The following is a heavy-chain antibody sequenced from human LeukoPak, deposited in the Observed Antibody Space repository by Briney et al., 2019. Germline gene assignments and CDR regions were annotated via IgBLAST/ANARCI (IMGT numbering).Heavy chain of an antibody. V-gene: IGHV3-20*04. CDR1: GFTSDDYG. Sequence: TGGSLRLSCAASGFTSDDYGMSRVRQAPGKGLEWVSGINWNGDSTDYADSVKGRFTISRDNARNSLYVQMNSLRAEDTALYYCARGPLTGSMLGDFDYWGQGTLVTVSS. CDR2: INWNGDST. D-gene: IGHD7-27*01. CDR3: ARGPLTGSMLGDFDY. J-gene: IGHJ4*02.